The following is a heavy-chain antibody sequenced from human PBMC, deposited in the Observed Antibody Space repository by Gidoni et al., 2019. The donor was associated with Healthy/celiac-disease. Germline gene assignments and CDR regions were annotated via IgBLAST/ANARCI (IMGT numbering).Heavy chain of an antibody. Sequence: EVQLVESGGGLVQPGRSLRLSCAASGFTFDDYAMHWVRQAPGKGLEWVSGISWNSGSIGYADSVKGRFTISRDNAKNSLYLQMNSLRAEDTALYYCAKDTVMISADWYFDLWGRGTLVTVSS. D-gene: IGHD3-16*01. J-gene: IGHJ2*01. V-gene: IGHV3-9*01. CDR3: AKDTVMISADWYFDL. CDR1: GFTFDDYA. CDR2: ISWNSGSI.